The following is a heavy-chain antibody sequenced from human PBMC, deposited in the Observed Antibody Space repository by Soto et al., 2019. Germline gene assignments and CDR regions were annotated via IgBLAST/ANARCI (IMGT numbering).Heavy chain of an antibody. Sequence: QVQLVQSGAEVKKPGASVKVSSKASGYTFTSYGISWVRQAPGQGLEWMGWISAYNGNTNYAQKLQGRVTMTTDTSTSTAYMELRSLRSDDPAVYYCARVRGMGGAAAYFDYWGQGTLVTVSS. CDR1: GYTFTSYG. J-gene: IGHJ4*02. D-gene: IGHD6-13*01. CDR3: ARVRGMGGAAAYFDY. V-gene: IGHV1-18*01. CDR2: ISAYNGNT.